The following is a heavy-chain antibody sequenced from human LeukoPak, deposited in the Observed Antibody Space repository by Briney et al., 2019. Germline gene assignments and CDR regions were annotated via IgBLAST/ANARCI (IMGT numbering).Heavy chain of an antibody. J-gene: IGHJ4*02. CDR2: IYHSGST. CDR1: GGSISSGGYY. Sequence: PSQTLSLTCIVSGGSISSGGYYWSWIRQPPGKGLEWIGYIYHSGSTYYNPSLKSRVTISVDRSKNQFSLKLSSVTAADTAVYYCARGGYSSGWYYFDYWGQGTLVTVSS. V-gene: IGHV4-30-2*01. D-gene: IGHD6-19*01. CDR3: ARGGYSSGWYYFDY.